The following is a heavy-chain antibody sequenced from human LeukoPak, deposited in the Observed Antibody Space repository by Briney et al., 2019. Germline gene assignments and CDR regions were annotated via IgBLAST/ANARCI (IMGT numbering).Heavy chain of an antibody. V-gene: IGHV1-18*01. CDR3: ARDGTLHYDILTGYFPYYYYGMDV. CDR2: ISAYNGNT. D-gene: IGHD3-9*01. J-gene: IGHJ6*02. Sequence: SVKVSCKASGYTFTSYGISWVRQAPGQGLEWMGWISAYNGNTNYAQKLQGRVTMTTDTSTSTAYMELRSLRSDDTAVYYCARDGTLHYDILTGYFPYYYYGMDVWGQGTTVTVSS. CDR1: GYTFTSYG.